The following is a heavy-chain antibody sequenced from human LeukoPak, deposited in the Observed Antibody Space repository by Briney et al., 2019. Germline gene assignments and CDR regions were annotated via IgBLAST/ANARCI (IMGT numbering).Heavy chain of an antibody. CDR3: ARVREAYYYYMDV. J-gene: IGHJ6*03. CDR2: IYYSGST. Sequence: SETLSLTRTVSGGSISSYYWSWIRQPPGKGLEWIGYIYYSGSTNYNPSLKSRVTISVDTSRNQFSLKLSSVTAADTAVYYCARVREAYYYYMDVWGKGTTVTVSS. V-gene: IGHV4-59*01. CDR1: GGSISSYY.